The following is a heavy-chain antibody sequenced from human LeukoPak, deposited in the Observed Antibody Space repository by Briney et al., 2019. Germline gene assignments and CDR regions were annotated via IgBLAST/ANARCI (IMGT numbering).Heavy chain of an antibody. CDR3: ARSYYDSSGYYSY. CDR1: GYSFTNYW. J-gene: IGHJ4*02. D-gene: IGHD3-22*01. V-gene: IGHV5-51*01. Sequence: GESLKISCQDSGYSFTNYWIGWVRQMPGKGLEWMGIIYPGDSDTRYSPSFQGQVTISADRSISTAYLQWSSLKASDTVMYYCARSYYDSSGYYSYWGQGTLVTVSS. CDR2: IYPGDSDT.